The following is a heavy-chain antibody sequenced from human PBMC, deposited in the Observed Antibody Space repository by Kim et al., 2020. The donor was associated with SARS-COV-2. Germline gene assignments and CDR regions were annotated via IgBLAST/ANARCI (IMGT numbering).Heavy chain of an antibody. CDR3: AREKLETGRSYYYGMNV. J-gene: IGHJ6*01. Sequence: GGSLRLSCVGSDFTFSSYTMTWVRQAPGKGLEWVAEIDKAGREKNYADSVKGRFTVSRDNTKNSVFLQMNSLRAEDTAIYYCAREKLETGRSYYYGMNV. CDR1: DFTFSSYT. CDR2: IDKAGREK. V-gene: IGHV3-7*03.